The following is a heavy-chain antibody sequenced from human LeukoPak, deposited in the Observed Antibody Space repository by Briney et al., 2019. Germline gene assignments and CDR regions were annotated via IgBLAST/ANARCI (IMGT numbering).Heavy chain of an antibody. J-gene: IGHJ4*02. D-gene: IGHD6-13*01. CDR2: IKQDESEK. CDR3: ARGGPAAGRFDY. V-gene: IGHV3-7*01. CDR1: GFTFSHSW. Sequence: GGSLRLSCVASGFTFSHSWMSWVRQAPGKGLEWVANIKQDESEKYYVGSVKGRFTISRDNAKNSLYLQMNSLRAEDTAVYYCARGGPAAGRFDYWGQGTLVTVSS.